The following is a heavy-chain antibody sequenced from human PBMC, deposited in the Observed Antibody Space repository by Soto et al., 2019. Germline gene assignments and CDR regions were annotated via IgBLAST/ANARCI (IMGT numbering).Heavy chain of an antibody. CDR3: ARHKGTGYSSSWRLITMIVVGFDY. D-gene: IGHD3-22*01. V-gene: IGHV4-39*01. CDR2: IYYSGST. J-gene: IGHJ4*02. Sequence: SETLSLTCTVSGGSISSSSYYWGWIRQPPGKGLEWIGSIYYSGSTYYNPSLKSRVTISVDTSKNQFSLKRSSVTAADTAVYYCARHKGTGYSSSWRLITMIVVGFDYWGQGTLVTVSS. CDR1: GGSISSSSYY.